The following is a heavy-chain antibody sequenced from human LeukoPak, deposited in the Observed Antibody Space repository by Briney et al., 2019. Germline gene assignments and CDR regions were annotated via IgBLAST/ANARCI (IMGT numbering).Heavy chain of an antibody. V-gene: IGHV1-2*02. CDR3: GRDFRDSLDY. CDR1: GYTFTGYY. CDR2: INPDSGGT. Sequence: GASVQVSCKVSGYTFTGYYIHWVRQAPGQGLEWMGWINPDSGGTNFAQKFQGRVTMTRDTSISTAYMELSRLRSDDTAVYYCGRDFRDSLDYWGQGTLVTVSS. J-gene: IGHJ4*02.